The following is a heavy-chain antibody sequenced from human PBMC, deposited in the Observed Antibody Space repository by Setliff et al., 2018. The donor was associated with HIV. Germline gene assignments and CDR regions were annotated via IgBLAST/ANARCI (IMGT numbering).Heavy chain of an antibody. J-gene: IGHJ6*02. V-gene: IGHV3-33*01. CDR2: IWYDGSNK. Sequence: GSLRLSCAASGFTFSSYGMHWVRQAPGKGLEWVAVIWYDGSNKYYADSVKGRFTISRDNSKNTLYLQMNSLRAEDTAVYYCARWPVVVPAAMWGLSPYYYYGMDVWGQGTTVTVSS. CDR3: ARWPVVVPAAMWGLSPYYYYGMDV. CDR1: GFTFSSYG. D-gene: IGHD2-2*01.